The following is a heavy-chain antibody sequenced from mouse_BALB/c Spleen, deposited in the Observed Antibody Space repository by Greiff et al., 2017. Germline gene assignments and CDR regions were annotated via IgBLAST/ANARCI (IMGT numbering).Heavy chain of an antibody. D-gene: IGHD2-14*01. CDR1: GYTFTDYN. V-gene: IGHV1S29*02. CDR3: AREEVPMDY. CDR2: IYPYNGGT. Sequence: EVQLQQSGPELVKPGASVKISCKASGYTFTDYNMHWVKQSHGKSLEWIGYIYPYNGGTGYNQKFKSKATLTVDNSSSTAYMELRSLTSEDSAVYYYAREEVPMDYWGQGTSVTVSS. J-gene: IGHJ4*01.